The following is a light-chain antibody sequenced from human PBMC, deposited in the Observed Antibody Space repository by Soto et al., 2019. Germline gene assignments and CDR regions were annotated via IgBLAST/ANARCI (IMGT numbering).Light chain of an antibody. Sequence: QSVPTQPPSVSGAPGQRVTISCTGSSSNIGAGYDVHWYQQLPGTAPKLLIYGNSNRPSGVPDRFSGSKSGTSASLAITGLQAEDEADYYCQSYDSSLSGYVFGGGTKLTVL. CDR1: SSNIGAGYD. J-gene: IGLJ3*02. CDR2: GNS. V-gene: IGLV1-40*01. CDR3: QSYDSSLSGYV.